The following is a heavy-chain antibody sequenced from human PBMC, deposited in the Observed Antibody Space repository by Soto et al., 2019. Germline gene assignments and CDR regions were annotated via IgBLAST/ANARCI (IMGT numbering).Heavy chain of an antibody. J-gene: IGHJ6*02. CDR2: IVVGSGNT. CDR3: ARHIAARYYYYYGMDV. D-gene: IGHD6-6*01. V-gene: IGHV1-58*01. Sequence: SVKVSCKASGFTFTSSAVQWVRQARGQRLEWIGWIVVGSGNTNYAQKFQERVTITRDMSTSTAYMELSSLRSEDTAVYYCARHIAARYYYYYGMDVWGQGTTVTVSS. CDR1: GFTFTSSA.